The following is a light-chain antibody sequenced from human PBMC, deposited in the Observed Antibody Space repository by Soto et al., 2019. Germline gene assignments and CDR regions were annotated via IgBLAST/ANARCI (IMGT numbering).Light chain of an antibody. CDR1: QSISTW. Sequence: DIQMTQSPSTLSASVGDRVIITCRASQSISTWVAWDQQKPGKAPKLLIYKASALESGVPSRFSGSGSGTEFTLNISSLQPDDFATYCCHQYSTYALFGPGTKVDIK. CDR2: KAS. CDR3: HQYSTYAL. V-gene: IGKV1-5*03. J-gene: IGKJ3*01.